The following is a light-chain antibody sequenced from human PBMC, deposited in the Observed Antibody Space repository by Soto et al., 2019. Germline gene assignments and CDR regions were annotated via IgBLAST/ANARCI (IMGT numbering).Light chain of an antibody. J-gene: IGLJ2*01. Sequence: QSVLTQPPSASGTPGQRVTISCSGSSSNIGSNYVYWYQQLPGTAPKLLIYRNNQQPSGVPDRFSGSKSGTSASLAICGLRSEDEADYYCAAWDDSLSGPVFGGGTKVTVL. V-gene: IGLV1-47*01. CDR2: RNN. CDR3: AAWDDSLSGPV. CDR1: SSNIGSNY.